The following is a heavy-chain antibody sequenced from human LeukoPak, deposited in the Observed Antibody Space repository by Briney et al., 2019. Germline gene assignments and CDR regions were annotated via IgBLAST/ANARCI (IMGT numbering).Heavy chain of an antibody. CDR3: AKESVGYVPVD. Sequence: GGSLRLSCVASGFTFSSYAMNWVRQAPGKGLEWVSSITYNAANAYYADSVKGRFTISRDSSKNTLYLQMNSLRAEDTAVYYCAKESVGYVPVDWGQGTLVIVSS. CDR2: ITYNAANA. CDR1: GFTFSSYA. J-gene: IGHJ4*02. D-gene: IGHD3-10*02. V-gene: IGHV3-23*01.